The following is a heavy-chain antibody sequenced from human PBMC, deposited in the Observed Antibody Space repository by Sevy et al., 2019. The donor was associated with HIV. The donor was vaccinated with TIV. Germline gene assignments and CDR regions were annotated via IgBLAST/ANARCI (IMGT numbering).Heavy chain of an antibody. CDR2: MNPNSGNT. V-gene: IGHV1-8*01. CDR3: ARGQKVIWSVYFNYYYYGMDV. D-gene: IGHD3-3*01. CDR1: GYTFTSYD. Sequence: ASVKVSCKASGYTFTSYDINWVRQATGQGLEWMGWMNPNSGNTGYAQKFQGRVTMTRNTSISTAYMELSSLRSEDTAVYYCARGQKVIWSVYFNYYYYGMDVWGQGTTVTVSS. J-gene: IGHJ6*02.